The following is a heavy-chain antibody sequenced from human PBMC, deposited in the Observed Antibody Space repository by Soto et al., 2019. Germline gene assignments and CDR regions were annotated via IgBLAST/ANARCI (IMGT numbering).Heavy chain of an antibody. CDR3: ARSSSGPPPDAFDI. D-gene: IGHD6-19*01. V-gene: IGHV1-18*01. Sequence: QVQLVQSGAEVKKPGASVKVSCKASDYTFTNYGISWVRQAPGQGLEWMGWISAYNGNTNYAQKLQGRVTMTTDTXXSTAYMALRSLRSDDTAVYYCARSSSGPPPDAFDIWGQGTMVTVSS. CDR1: DYTFTNYG. CDR2: ISAYNGNT. J-gene: IGHJ3*02.